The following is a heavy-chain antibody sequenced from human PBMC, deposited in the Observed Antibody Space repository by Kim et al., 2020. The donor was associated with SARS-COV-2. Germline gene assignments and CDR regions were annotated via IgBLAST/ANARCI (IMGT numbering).Heavy chain of an antibody. CDR1: GFTFSSYG. D-gene: IGHD3-22*01. Sequence: GGSLRLSCAASGFTFSSYGMHWVRQAPGKGLEWVAVIWYDGSNKYYADSVKGRFTISRDNSKNTLYLQMNSLRAEDTAVYYCARADYPGAFMTSYYYDSSGQRDYWGQGTLVTVSS. CDR3: ARADYPGAFMTSYYYDSSGQRDY. J-gene: IGHJ4*02. V-gene: IGHV3-33*01. CDR2: IWYDGSNK.